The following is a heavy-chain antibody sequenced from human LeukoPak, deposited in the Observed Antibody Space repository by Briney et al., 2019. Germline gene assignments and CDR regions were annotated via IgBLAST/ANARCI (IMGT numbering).Heavy chain of an antibody. J-gene: IGHJ5*02. V-gene: IGHV4-59*11. CDR3: ARSLTFGGVIVEFWFDP. CDR1: GRSISSHY. CDR2: IYYSGST. Sequence: SETLSLTCTVSGRSISSHYWSWIRQPPGKGLEWIGYIYYSGSTNYNPSLKSRVTISVDTSKNQFSLKLSSVTAADTAVYYCARSLTFGGVIVEFWFDPWGQGTLVTVSS. D-gene: IGHD3-16*02.